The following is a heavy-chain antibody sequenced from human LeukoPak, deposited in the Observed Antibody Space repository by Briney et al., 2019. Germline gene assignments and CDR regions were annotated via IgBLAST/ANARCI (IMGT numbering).Heavy chain of an antibody. J-gene: IGHJ4*02. Sequence: GGSLRLSCAAAGFTLSNYWMSWVRQAPGKGLEWVANIKEDGSEKYYVDSVKGRFTISRDNAKKSLYLQMDSLRAEDTAVYYCATHGYSELRYFDWSTNGWGQGTLVTVSS. CDR3: ATHGYSELRYFDWSTNG. CDR2: IKEDGSEK. V-gene: IGHV3-7*01. D-gene: IGHD3-9*01. CDR1: GFTLSNYW.